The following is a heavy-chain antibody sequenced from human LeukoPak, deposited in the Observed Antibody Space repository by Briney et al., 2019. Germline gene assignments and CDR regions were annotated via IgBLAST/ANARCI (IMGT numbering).Heavy chain of an antibody. Sequence: TGGSLRLSCAASGFTFSNAWMSWVRQAPGKGLEWVGRIQSKTDSGTTDYAAPVKGRFTISRDDSKNTLYLQMNSLKTDDTAVYYCTTELYCGGDCYPGAWGQGTLVTVSS. J-gene: IGHJ5*02. CDR2: IQSKTDSGTT. V-gene: IGHV3-15*01. D-gene: IGHD2-21*02. CDR3: TTELYCGGDCYPGA. CDR1: GFTFSNAW.